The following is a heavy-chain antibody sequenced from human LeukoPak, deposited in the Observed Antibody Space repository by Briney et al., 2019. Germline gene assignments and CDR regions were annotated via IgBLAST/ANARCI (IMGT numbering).Heavy chain of an antibody. J-gene: IGHJ4*02. CDR1: GFTFSSYW. Sequence: PGGSLRLSCAASGFTFSSYWMHWVRQAPGKGLVWVSRLNSDGSSITYADSVKGRFTISRDNPKNTLSLQMNSLRAEDTAVYYCAKGSAYADFWGQGTLVTVSS. D-gene: IGHD3-3*01. CDR3: AKGSAYADF. V-gene: IGHV3-74*01. CDR2: LNSDGSSI.